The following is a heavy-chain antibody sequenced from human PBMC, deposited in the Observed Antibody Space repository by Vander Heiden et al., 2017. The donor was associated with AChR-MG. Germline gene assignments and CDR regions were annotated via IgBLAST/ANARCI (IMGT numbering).Heavy chain of an antibody. CDR3: AKDGDTTTAAYYFDY. D-gene: IGHD4-17*01. CDR2: ISWNSGSI. Sequence: EVQLVESGGGLVQPGRSLRLSCAASGFTFDDYAMHWVRQAPGKGLEWVSGISWNSGSIGYADSVKGRFTISRDNAKNSLYLQMNSLRAEDTALYYCAKDGDTTTAAYYFDYWGHGTLVTVSS. CDR1: GFTFDDYA. J-gene: IGHJ4*01. V-gene: IGHV3-9*01.